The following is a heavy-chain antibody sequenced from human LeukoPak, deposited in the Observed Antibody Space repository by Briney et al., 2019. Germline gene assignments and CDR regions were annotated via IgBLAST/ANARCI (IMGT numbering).Heavy chain of an antibody. D-gene: IGHD6-13*01. J-gene: IGHJ4*02. CDR2: IYYSGST. V-gene: IGHV4-59*12. CDR3: ARDRYSSSWYTDY. CDR1: GGSFSGYY. Sequence: SETLSLTCAVYGGSFSGYYWSWIRQPPGKGLEWIGYIYYSGSTNYNPSLKSRVTISVDRSKNQFSLKLSSVTAADTAVYYCARDRYSSSWYTDYWGQGTLVTVSS.